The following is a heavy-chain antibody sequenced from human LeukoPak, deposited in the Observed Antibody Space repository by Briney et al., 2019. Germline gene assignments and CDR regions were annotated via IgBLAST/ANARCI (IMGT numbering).Heavy chain of an antibody. CDR1: GFTFSSYA. V-gene: IGHV3-23*01. CDR3: AKRRPPPRNYYYYYGMDV. CDR2: ISGSGGST. J-gene: IGHJ6*02. Sequence: GGSLRLSCAASGFTFSSYAMSWVRQAPGKGLEWVSAISGSGGSTYYADSVKGRFTISRDNSKNTLYLQMKSLRAEAPAVYYCAKRRPPPRNYYYYYGMDVWGQGTTVTVSS.